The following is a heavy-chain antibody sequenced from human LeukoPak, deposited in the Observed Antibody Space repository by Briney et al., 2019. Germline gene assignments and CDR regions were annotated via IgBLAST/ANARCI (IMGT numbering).Heavy chain of an antibody. D-gene: IGHD3-16*01. J-gene: IGHJ5*02. CDR3: ARGRWGPFDP. V-gene: IGHV4-30-2*01. CDR2: IYHSGST. Sequence: PSETLSLTCAVSGGSISSGGYSWSWIRQPPGKGLEWIGYIYHSGSTYYNPSLKSRVTISVDRSKNQFSLKLSSVTAADTAVYYCARGRWGPFDPWGQGTLVTVPS. CDR1: GGSISSGGYS.